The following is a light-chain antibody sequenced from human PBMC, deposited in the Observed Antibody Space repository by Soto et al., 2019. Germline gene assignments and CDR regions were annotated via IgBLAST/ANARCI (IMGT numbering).Light chain of an antibody. Sequence: EIVMTQSPATLSVSPGERATLSCRASQSVSSNLAWYQQKPGQAPRLLIYGASTRATGISARFSGSGAWTEFTLTISSLQSEDFAVYYCQQYNNWPPITFGQGTRLEIK. J-gene: IGKJ5*01. V-gene: IGKV3-15*01. CDR1: QSVSSN. CDR3: QQYNNWPPIT. CDR2: GAS.